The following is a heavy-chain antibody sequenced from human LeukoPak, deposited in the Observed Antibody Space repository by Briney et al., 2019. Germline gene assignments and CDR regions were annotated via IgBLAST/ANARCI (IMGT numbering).Heavy chain of an antibody. Sequence: GGSLRLSCSPSGFTFSDYAMYWVRQAPGKGLEYVSSIGGDGSSPYYADSVKGRFTISRDNSKNTLYLQMNSLRAEDTAVYYCAVQGLYGSGSSFDYWGQGTLVTVSS. CDR1: GFTFSDYA. J-gene: IGHJ4*02. CDR3: AVQGLYGSGSSFDY. CDR2: IGGDGSSP. D-gene: IGHD3-10*01. V-gene: IGHV3-64*04.